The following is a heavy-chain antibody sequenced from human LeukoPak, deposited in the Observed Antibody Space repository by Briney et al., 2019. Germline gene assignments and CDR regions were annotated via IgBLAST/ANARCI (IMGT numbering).Heavy chain of an antibody. CDR3: AKLDSSSSNPFDY. CDR2: ISGSGGST. D-gene: IGHD6-6*01. J-gene: IGHJ4*02. Sequence: GGSLRLSCAASGFTFSSYAMNWVRQAPGKGLEWVSAISGSGGSTYYADSVKGRFTISRDNSKNTLYLQMNSLRAEDTAVYYCAKLDSSSSNPFDYWGQGTLVTVSS. V-gene: IGHV3-23*01. CDR1: GFTFSSYA.